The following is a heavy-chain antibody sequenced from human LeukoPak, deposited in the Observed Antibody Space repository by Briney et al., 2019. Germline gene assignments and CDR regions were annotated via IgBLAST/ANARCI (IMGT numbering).Heavy chain of an antibody. V-gene: IGHV4-59*01. J-gene: IGHJ3*02. CDR2: IYYSGSA. CDR1: GGSISSYY. CDR3: ARDLTRDSSGLSDAFEI. Sequence: SETLSLTCTVSGGSISSYYWSWIRQPPGKGLEWLGYIYYSGSANYNPSLKSRVTISADTSKNQFSLKLSSVTAADTAVYFCARDLTRDSSGLSDAFEIWGQGTMVTVSS. D-gene: IGHD6-19*01.